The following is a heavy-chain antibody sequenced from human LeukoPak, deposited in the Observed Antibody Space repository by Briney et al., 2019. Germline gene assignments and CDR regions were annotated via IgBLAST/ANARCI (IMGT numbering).Heavy chain of an antibody. J-gene: IGHJ5*02. CDR3: AKARAGYIVA. CDR2: INHSGYT. V-gene: IGHV4-34*01. D-gene: IGHD5-24*01. Sequence: SETLSLTCAVSGGSLSGSFWSWIRQPRGKGLEWIGEINHSGYTNYKPSLKSRVNTSVDTSKNQLSLNLTSVTAADTAFYYCAKARAGYIVAWGQGSLVTVSS. CDR1: GGSLSGSF.